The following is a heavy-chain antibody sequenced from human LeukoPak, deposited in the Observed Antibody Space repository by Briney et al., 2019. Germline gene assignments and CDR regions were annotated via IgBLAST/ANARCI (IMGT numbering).Heavy chain of an antibody. D-gene: IGHD6-19*01. Sequence: SGTLSLTCAVSGGSISSSNWWSWVRQPPGKGLERIGEIYHSGSTNYNPSLKSRVTISVDKSKNQFSLKLSSVTAADTAVYYCARVVYSSGWPFDYWGQGTLVTVSS. CDR3: ARVVYSSGWPFDY. V-gene: IGHV4-4*02. J-gene: IGHJ4*02. CDR1: GGSISSSNW. CDR2: IYHSGST.